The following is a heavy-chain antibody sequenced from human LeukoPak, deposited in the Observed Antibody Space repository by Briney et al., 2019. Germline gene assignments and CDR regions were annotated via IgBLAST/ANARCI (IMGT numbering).Heavy chain of an antibody. J-gene: IGHJ6*02. CDR2: ISWNSGSI. Sequence: GGSLRLSCAASGFTFDDYAMHWVRQAPGKGLEWVSGISWNSGSIGYADSVKGRFTISRDNAKNSLYLQMNSLRAEDTALYYCAKGGSGGYYYYYGMDVWGQGTTVTVSS. V-gene: IGHV3-9*01. D-gene: IGHD2-8*02. CDR3: AKGGSGGYYYYYGMDV. CDR1: GFTFDDYA.